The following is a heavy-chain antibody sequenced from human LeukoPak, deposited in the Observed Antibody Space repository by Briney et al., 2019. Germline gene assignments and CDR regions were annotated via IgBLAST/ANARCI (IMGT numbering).Heavy chain of an antibody. Sequence: GGSLRLSCAASGFTFSRYTMNWVRQAPGKGLEWVSSISGSSTYIYYADSVKGRFTISRDNAKNSLFLQMNSLRAEDTAVYYCARSRRSIAAAGAYYYYMDVWGKGTTVTVSS. J-gene: IGHJ6*03. D-gene: IGHD6-13*01. CDR3: ARSRRSIAAAGAYYYYMDV. CDR1: GFTFSRYT. V-gene: IGHV3-21*01. CDR2: ISGSSTYI.